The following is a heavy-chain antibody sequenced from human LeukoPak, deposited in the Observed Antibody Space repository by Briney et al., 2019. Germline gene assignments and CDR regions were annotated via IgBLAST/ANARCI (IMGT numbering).Heavy chain of an antibody. D-gene: IGHD1-7*01. V-gene: IGHV4-39*07. CDR3: AETNTQDWFDP. J-gene: IGHJ5*02. CDR2: IYHDGNT. Sequence: SETLSLTRSVFGGSISSSSYYWGWIRQSPGKGLEWIASIYHDGNTFYNPSLKSRVAISVDTAKSQVSLRLRSVTAADTAVYYCAETNTQDWFDPWGQGTLVTVSS. CDR1: GGSISSSSYY.